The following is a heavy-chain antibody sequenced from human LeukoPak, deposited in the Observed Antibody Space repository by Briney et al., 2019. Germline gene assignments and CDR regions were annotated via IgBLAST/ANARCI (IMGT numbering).Heavy chain of an antibody. CDR1: GFTFSSYA. J-gene: IGHJ4*02. CDR3: AKSSPRGSYSIIDFDY. Sequence: GGSLRLSCAASGFTFSSYAMSWVRQAPGKGLEWVSAISGSGGSTYYADSVKGRFTIPRDNSKNTLYLQMNSLRAEDTAVYYCAKSSPRGSYSIIDFDYWGQGTLVTVSS. CDR2: ISGSGGST. D-gene: IGHD1-26*01. V-gene: IGHV3-23*01.